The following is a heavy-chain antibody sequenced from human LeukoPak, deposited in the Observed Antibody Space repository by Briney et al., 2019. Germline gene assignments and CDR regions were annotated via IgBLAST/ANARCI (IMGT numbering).Heavy chain of an antibody. D-gene: IGHD3-9*01. CDR1: GGSISSSSYY. CDR2: INHSGST. Sequence: SETLSLTCTVSGGSISSSSYYWGWIRQPPGKGLEWIGEINHSGSTNYNPSLKSRVTISVDTSKNQFSLKLSSVTAADTAVYYCASRDYDILTGYALDYWGQGTLVTVSS. CDR3: ASRDYDILTGYALDY. J-gene: IGHJ4*02. V-gene: IGHV4-39*07.